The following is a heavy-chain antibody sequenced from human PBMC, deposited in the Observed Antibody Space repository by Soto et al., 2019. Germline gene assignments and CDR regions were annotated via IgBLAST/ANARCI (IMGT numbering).Heavy chain of an antibody. V-gene: IGHV1-2*02. CDR1: GYTLTDND. CDR2: INPNGGT. Sequence: QVQLVQSGAEVKRPGASVKVSCKASGYTLTDNDMHWVREAPGQGLEWMGWINPNGGTNYAQKFQGRVTMTRDTSISTVYMELSRLRSDDTAVYYCARSLTTLTTLLDYWGQGTLVTVSS. D-gene: IGHD4-17*01. J-gene: IGHJ4*02. CDR3: ARSLTTLTTLLDY.